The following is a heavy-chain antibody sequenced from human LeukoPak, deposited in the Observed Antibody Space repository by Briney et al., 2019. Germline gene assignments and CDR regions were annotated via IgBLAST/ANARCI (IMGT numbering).Heavy chain of an antibody. D-gene: IGHD6-13*01. CDR2: IYYSGST. V-gene: IGHV4-59*01. Sequence: SETLSLTCTVSGGSISSYYWSWIRQPPGKGLEWIGYIYYSGSTNYNPSLKSRVTISVDTSRNQFSLKLSSVTAADTAVYYCARVSSSSWYYYYNYMDVWGKGTTVTVSS. J-gene: IGHJ6*03. CDR1: GGSISSYY. CDR3: ARVSSSSWYYYYNYMDV.